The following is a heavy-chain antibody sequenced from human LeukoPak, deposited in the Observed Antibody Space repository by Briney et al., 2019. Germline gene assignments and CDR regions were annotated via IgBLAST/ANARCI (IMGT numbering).Heavy chain of an antibody. CDR3: ARSLWVVATIFGY. J-gene: IGHJ4*02. CDR1: GGSFSGYH. V-gene: IGHV4-34*01. Sequence: SEALSLTCSVYGGSFSGYHWSRIRQPPGKGLEGIGEINHSGSTNYNPSLKSRVTISVDTSKNPFSLKLSSVTAADTAVYYCARSLWVVATIFGYWGQGTLVTVSS. CDR2: INHSGST. D-gene: IGHD5-12*01.